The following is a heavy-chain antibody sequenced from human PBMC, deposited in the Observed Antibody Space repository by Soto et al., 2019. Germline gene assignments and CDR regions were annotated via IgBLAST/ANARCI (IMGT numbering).Heavy chain of an antibody. Sequence: GEFLTIAGLIAGDAFVSYRIDWVRQLTGKGFENLGSIHPRDFFTRYSPSLAGQLTISVDKTINTAYLQWASLRASDAAMSYCARQKDFYGGEGISDYWGQGTLVTVSS. CDR2: IHPRDFFT. CDR1: GDAFVSYR. D-gene: IGHD1-26*01. V-gene: IGHV5-51*01. J-gene: IGHJ4*02. CDR3: ARQKDFYGGEGISDY.